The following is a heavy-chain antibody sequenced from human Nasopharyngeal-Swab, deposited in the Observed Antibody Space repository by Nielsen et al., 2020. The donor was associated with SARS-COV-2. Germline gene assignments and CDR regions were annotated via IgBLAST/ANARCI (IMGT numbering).Heavy chain of an antibody. V-gene: IGHV3-48*04. D-gene: IGHD5-18*01. CDR3: ARGGRYSYGNYGMDV. CDR2: ISSSSSTI. Sequence: GGSLRLSCAASGFTFSSYSMNWVHQAPGKGLEWVSYISSSSSTIYYADSVKGRFTISRDNAKNSLYLQMNSLRAEDTAVYYCARGGRYSYGNYGMDVWGQGTTVTVSS. J-gene: IGHJ6*02. CDR1: GFTFSSYS.